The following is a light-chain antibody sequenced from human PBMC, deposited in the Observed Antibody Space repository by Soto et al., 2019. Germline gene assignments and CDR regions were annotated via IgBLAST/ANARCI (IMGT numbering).Light chain of an antibody. V-gene: IGLV2-23*01. CDR1: NSDAGSHNF. CDR2: EAS. J-gene: IGLJ3*02. CDR3: CSLTNGATWV. Sequence: QSVLTQPASVSGSPGQSITISCTGTNSDAGSHNFVSWYQQYPGKAPKLLIYEASKRPSGLSNRFSGSKSGNTASLTISGLQAEDEADYYCCSLTNGATWVFGGGTKVTVL.